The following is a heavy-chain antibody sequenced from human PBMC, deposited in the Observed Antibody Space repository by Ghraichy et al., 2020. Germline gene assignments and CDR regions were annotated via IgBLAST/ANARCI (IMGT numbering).Heavy chain of an antibody. CDR3: AHMGTVGATTFYYFDY. J-gene: IGHJ4*02. CDR2: IYWNDDK. V-gene: IGHV2-5*01. D-gene: IGHD1-26*01. CDR1: GFSLSTSGVG. Sequence: SGPTLVKPTQTLTLTCTFSGFSLSTSGVGVGWIRQPPGKALEWLALIYWNDDKRYSASLKSRLTITKDTSKNQVVLTMTNMDPVDTATYYCAHMGTVGATTFYYFDYWGQGTLVTVSS.